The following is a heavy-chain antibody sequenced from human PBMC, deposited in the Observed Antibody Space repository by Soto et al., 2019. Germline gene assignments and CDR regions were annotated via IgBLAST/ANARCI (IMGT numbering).Heavy chain of an antibody. D-gene: IGHD3-10*01. V-gene: IGHV1-18*01. CDR2: ISAYNGNT. CDR1: GYTFSSYG. Sequence: GGPVKGSCKASGYTFSSYGISWGRQAPGQGLEWMGWISAYNGNTNYAKKLQGRVTMTTDTSTSTAYMELRSLRSDDTAVYYCARVLTYGSGSYPHHWGQGTLVTVSS. CDR3: ARVLTYGSGSYPHH. J-gene: IGHJ5*02.